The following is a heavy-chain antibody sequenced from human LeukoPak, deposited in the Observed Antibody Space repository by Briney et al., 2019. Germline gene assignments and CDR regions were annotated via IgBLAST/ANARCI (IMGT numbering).Heavy chain of an antibody. CDR1: GGSISSSSYY. J-gene: IGHJ4*02. Sequence: SGTLSLTCTVSGGSISSSSYYWGWIRQPPGKGLEWIGSIYYSGSTYYNPSLKSRVTISVDTSKNQFSLKLSSVTAADTAVYYCWGMPIPYYYGSGSYYNYFDYWGQGTLVTVSS. D-gene: IGHD3-10*01. CDR2: IYYSGST. V-gene: IGHV4-39*07. CDR3: WGMPIPYYYGSGSYYNYFDY.